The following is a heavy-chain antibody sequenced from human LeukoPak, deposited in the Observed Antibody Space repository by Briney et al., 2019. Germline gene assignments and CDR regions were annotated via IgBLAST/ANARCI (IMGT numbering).Heavy chain of an antibody. V-gene: IGHV6-1*01. CDR2: TYYMSKWYN. CDR3: ARERIAEGRQWGNWFDP. CDR1: GDSVSINDAS. J-gene: IGHJ5*02. Sequence: SLTLSLTYAISGDSVSINDASWNSIRQSPSRGLEWLGRTYYMSKWYNDYAVSVKSRITINPDTSKNQFSQQLNSVTPEDTAVYYWARERIAEGRQWGNWFDPWGQGTLVTVSS. D-gene: IGHD6-19*01.